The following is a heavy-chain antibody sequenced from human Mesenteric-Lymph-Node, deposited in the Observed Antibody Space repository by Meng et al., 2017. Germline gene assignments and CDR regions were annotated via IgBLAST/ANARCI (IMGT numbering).Heavy chain of an antibody. CDR1: GFRFSDSY. J-gene: IGHJ6*02. CDR3: ARGRIVSTGMDV. CDR2: ISSSGGNI. V-gene: IGHV3-11*01. Sequence: GGSLRLSCAASGFRFSDSYMTWIRQAPGKGLEWLSYISSSGGNIDYADSVKGRFTISRDNGKNSLYLQMTSLRVDDTAVYYCARGRIVSTGMDVWGPGTTVTVSS. D-gene: IGHD2-2*01.